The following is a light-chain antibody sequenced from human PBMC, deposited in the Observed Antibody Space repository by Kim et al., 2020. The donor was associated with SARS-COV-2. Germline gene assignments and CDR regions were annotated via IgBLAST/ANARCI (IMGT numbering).Light chain of an antibody. J-gene: IGKJ2*01. CDR3: QQYKNWPFT. V-gene: IGKV3-15*01. Sequence: SVSPGERVTLSCRASPNVGSKLAWYQQKHGQPPGLLIYSASTRATDFSVRFSGSGSGTEFSLTISSLQSVNIAVYFCQQYKNWPFTIGQGTKLEI. CDR2: SAS. CDR1: PNVGSK.